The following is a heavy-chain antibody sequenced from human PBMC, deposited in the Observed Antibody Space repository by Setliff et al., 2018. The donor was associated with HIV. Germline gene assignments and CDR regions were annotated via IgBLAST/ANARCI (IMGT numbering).Heavy chain of an antibody. Sequence: PSETLSLTCSISGGSISNYYWVWIRQSPGKGLEWIGHIHYGGGTYYNPSLESRVSISRDTSKNQFSLNLRDVTAGDTALYYCARAVIRREDRGMWTKLWSAPNHMGVWGKGITVTVSS. J-gene: IGHJ6*03. V-gene: IGHV4-59*01. CDR1: GGSISNYY. D-gene: IGHD3-10*01. CDR2: IHYGGGT. CDR3: ARAVIRREDRGMWTKLWSAPNHMGV.